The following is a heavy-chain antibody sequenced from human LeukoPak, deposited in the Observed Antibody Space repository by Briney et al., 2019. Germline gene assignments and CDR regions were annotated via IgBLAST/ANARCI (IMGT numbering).Heavy chain of an antibody. CDR1: GFTFSSYE. J-gene: IGHJ4*02. CDR3: AKGGMVDSFGY. CDR2: ISSSGSTI. D-gene: IGHD3-10*01. Sequence: SGGSLRLSCAASGFTFSSYEMNWVRQAPGKGLEWVSYISSSGSTIYYADSVKGRFTISRDNSKDTLYLQMNSLRAEDTAVYYCAKGGMVDSFGYWGQGTLVTVSS. V-gene: IGHV3-48*03.